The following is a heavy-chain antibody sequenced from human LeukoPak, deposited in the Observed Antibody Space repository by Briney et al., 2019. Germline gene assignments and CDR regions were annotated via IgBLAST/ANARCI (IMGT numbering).Heavy chain of an antibody. CDR2: INWNGDST. V-gene: IGHV3-20*01. D-gene: IGHD3-3*01. Sequence: GGSLRLSCAASGFTFDDYGMSWVRQAPGKVLEWVSGINWNGDSTGYADSMKGRFTISRDNAKNSLYLQMNSLRAEDTALYHCARGLGPDFWSGIDYWGQGTLVTVSS. J-gene: IGHJ4*02. CDR3: ARGLGPDFWSGIDY. CDR1: GFTFDDYG.